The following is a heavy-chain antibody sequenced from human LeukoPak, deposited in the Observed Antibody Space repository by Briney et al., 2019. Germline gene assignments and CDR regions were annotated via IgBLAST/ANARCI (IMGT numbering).Heavy chain of an antibody. CDR3: ARALSEGTYYYGAFDI. D-gene: IGHD3-22*01. Sequence: GGSLRLSCAASGFTFSSYSMNWVRQAPGKGLEWVSSISSSSSYIYYADSVKGRFTISRDNAKNSLYLQMNSLRAEDTAVYYCARALSEGTYYYGAFDIWGQGTMVTVSS. CDR1: GFTFSSYS. V-gene: IGHV3-21*01. J-gene: IGHJ3*02. CDR2: ISSSSSYI.